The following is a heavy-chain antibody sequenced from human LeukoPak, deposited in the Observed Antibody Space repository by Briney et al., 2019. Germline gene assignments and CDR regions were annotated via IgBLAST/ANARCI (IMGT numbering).Heavy chain of an antibody. D-gene: IGHD1-26*01. J-gene: IGHJ3*02. V-gene: IGHV4-59*01. Sequence: SETLSLTCTVSGGSISSYYWSWIRQPPGKGLEWIGYIYYSGSTSYNPSLKSRVTISVDTSKNQFSLKLSSVTAADTAVYYCASTSGSYFDAFDIWGQGTMVTVSS. CDR3: ASTSGSYFDAFDI. CDR1: GGSISSYY. CDR2: IYYSGST.